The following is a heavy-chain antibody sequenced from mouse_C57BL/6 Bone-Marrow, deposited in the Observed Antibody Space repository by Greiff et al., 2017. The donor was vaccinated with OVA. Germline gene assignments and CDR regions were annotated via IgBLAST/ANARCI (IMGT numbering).Heavy chain of an antibody. CDR3: ARHPAYYGSTYFDY. Sequence: VQLKESGGGLVQPGESLKLSCESNEYEFPSHDMSWVRKTPEKRLELVAAINSDGGSTYYPDTMERRFIISRDNTKKTLYLQRSSLRSEDTAWYYCARHPAYYGSTYFDYWGQGTTLTVSS. CDR1: EYEFPSHD. J-gene: IGHJ2*01. CDR2: INSDGGST. V-gene: IGHV5-2*01. D-gene: IGHD1-1*01.